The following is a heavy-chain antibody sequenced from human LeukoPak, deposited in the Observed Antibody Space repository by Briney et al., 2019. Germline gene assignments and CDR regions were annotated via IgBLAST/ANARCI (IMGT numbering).Heavy chain of an antibody. J-gene: IGHJ6*03. V-gene: IGHV4-34*01. Sequence: PSETLSLTCAVYDGSFSAYYCSWIRQPPGKGLEWIGEINHSGSTNHNPSLKSRVTISVDTSKIQFSLKLSSVTAADTAVYYCALKNWNDAGSYYYVDVWGKGTTVTVSS. CDR1: DGSFSAYY. D-gene: IGHD1-1*01. CDR2: INHSGST. CDR3: ALKNWNDAGSYYYVDV.